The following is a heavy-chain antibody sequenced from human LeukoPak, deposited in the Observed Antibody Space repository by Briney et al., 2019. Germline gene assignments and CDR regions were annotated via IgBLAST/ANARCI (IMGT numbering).Heavy chain of an antibody. Sequence: GGSLRLSCAASGFTFSSYDMHWVRHATGKGLEWVSAIGTAGDTYYPGSVKGRFTISRENAKNSLYLQMNSLRAEDTAVYYCATSMIADAFDIWGQGTMVTVSS. D-gene: IGHD3-22*01. CDR3: ATSMIADAFDI. CDR1: GFTFSSYD. J-gene: IGHJ3*02. CDR2: IGTAGDT. V-gene: IGHV3-13*01.